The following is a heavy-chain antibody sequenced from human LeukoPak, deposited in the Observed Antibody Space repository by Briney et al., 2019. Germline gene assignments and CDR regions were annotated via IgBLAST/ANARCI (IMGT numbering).Heavy chain of an antibody. V-gene: IGHV4-59*01. CDR1: GGSFSNFY. J-gene: IGHJ4*02. CDR2: IVFSGTT. Sequence: SETLSLTCTVSGGSFSNFYWSWIRQSPGKGLEWIGYIVFSGTTNYNPFLRSRATISVDTSKNQFSLRLTSVTASDTAVYYCARDVNYWGQGTLVTVSS. CDR3: ARDVNY.